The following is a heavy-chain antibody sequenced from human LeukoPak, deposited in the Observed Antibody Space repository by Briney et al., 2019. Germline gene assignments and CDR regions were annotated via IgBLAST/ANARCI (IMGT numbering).Heavy chain of an antibody. D-gene: IGHD5-18*01. CDR2: INTNSGDP. J-gene: IGHJ3*02. CDR1: GYTFTNYG. CDR3: ARFRPHGYYDTFDI. V-gene: IGHV7-4-1*02. Sequence: ASVKVSCKASGYTFTNYGVNWVRQAPGEGLEWMGWINTNSGDPTYAQGFTGRFVFSLDTSVSTAYLQISSLRAEDTAVYYCARFRPHGYYDTFDIWGQGTMVTVS.